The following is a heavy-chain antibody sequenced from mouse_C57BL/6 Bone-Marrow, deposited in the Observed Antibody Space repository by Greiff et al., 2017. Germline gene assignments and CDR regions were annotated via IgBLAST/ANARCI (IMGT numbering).Heavy chain of an antibody. Sequence: QVPLQQSGAELVRPGASVTLSCKASGYTFTDYEMHWVKQTPVNGLEWIGAIDPEPGGTAYNQQFKGKAILTADKSSSTAYLELRSLTSEDSAVDYCTRLPKLGRYYFDDWGPGTTLTVSS. V-gene: IGHV1-15*01. J-gene: IGHJ2*01. CDR2: IDPEPGGT. CDR3: TRLPKLGRYYFDD. CDR1: GYTFTDYE. D-gene: IGHD4-1*01.